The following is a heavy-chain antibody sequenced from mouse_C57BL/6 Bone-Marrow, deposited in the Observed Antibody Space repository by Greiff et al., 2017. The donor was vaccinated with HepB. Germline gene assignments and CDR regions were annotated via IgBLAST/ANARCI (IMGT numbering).Heavy chain of an antibody. CDR1: GYSITSGYY. D-gene: IGHD1-1*01. CDR2: ISYDGSN. J-gene: IGHJ2*01. Sequence: VQLKESGPGLVKPSQSLSLTCSVTGYSITSGYYWNWIRQFPGNKLEWMGYISYDGSNNYNPSLKNRISITRDTSKNQFFLKLNSVTTEDTATYYCARAPNYYGSRRDYWGQGTTLTVSS. V-gene: IGHV3-6*01. CDR3: ARAPNYYGSRRDY.